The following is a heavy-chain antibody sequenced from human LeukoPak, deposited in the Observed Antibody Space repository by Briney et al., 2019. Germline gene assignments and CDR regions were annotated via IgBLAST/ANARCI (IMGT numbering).Heavy chain of an antibody. CDR2: ISSSSSYI. CDR1: GFTFSSYS. V-gene: IGHV3-21*01. D-gene: IGHD6-25*01. Sequence: PGGSLRLSCAASGFTFSSYSMNWVRQAPGKGLEWVSSISSSSSYIYYADSVKGRFTISRDNAKNTLYLQMNSLRAEDTAVYYCARILSSAWGELGYWGQGTLVTVSS. CDR3: ARILSSAWGELGY. J-gene: IGHJ4*02.